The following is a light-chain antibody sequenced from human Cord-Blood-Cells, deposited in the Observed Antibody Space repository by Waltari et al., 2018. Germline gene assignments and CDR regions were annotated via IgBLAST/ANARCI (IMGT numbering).Light chain of an antibody. CDR1: QDLSNY. V-gene: IGKV1-33*01. CDR3: QQYDNLPPKLT. CDR2: DAS. J-gene: IGKJ4*01. Sequence: DIQMTQSPSSLSASVGDRVTITCQASQDLSNYLNWYQQKPVKAPKLLIYDASNLETGVPSRCSGSGSGTDFTFTISSLQPEDIATYYCQQYDNLPPKLTFGGGTKVEIK.